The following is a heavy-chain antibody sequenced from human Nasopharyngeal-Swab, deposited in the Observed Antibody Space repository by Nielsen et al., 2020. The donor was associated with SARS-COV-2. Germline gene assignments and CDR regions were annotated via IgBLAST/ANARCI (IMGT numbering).Heavy chain of an antibody. CDR3: ARGRIAG. D-gene: IGHD6-13*01. Sequence: GGSLRLSCAASGFTFSSYAMHWVRQAPGKGLEWVAVISYDGSNKYYADSVKGRFIISRDNSKNTLYLQMNSLRAEDTAVYYCARGRIAGWGQGTLVTVSS. V-gene: IGHV3-30-3*01. CDR1: GFTFSSYA. J-gene: IGHJ4*02. CDR2: ISYDGSNK.